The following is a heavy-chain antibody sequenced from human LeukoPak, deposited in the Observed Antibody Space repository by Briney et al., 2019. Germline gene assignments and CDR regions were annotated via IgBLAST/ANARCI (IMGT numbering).Heavy chain of an antibody. Sequence: ASVKVSCKASGYTFTSYYMHWVRQAPGQGLEWMGIINPSGGSTSYAQKFQGRVTMIRDTSTTTVYMELSSLRSEDTAVYYCARDIVVIPAANGIDYWGQGALVTVSS. CDR1: GYTFTSYY. CDR2: INPSGGST. CDR3: ARDIVVIPAANGIDY. D-gene: IGHD2-2*01. V-gene: IGHV1-46*01. J-gene: IGHJ4*02.